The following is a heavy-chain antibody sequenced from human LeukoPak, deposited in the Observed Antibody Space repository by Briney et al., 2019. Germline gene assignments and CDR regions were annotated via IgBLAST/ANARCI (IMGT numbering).Heavy chain of an antibody. D-gene: IGHD6-13*01. CDR3: AKDPREGSSWYSFDY. CDR2: IKQDGSEK. V-gene: IGHV3-7*01. J-gene: IGHJ4*02. CDR1: GFSFSRYW. Sequence: GGSLRLSCAASGFSFSRYWMSWARQAPGKGLEWVANIKQDGSEKYYVDSVKGRFTISRDNAKNSLYLQMNSLRAEDTAVYYCAKDPREGSSWYSFDYWGQGTLVTVSS.